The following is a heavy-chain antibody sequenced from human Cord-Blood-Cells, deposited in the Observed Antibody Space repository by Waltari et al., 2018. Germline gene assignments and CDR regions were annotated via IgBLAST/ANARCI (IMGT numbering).Heavy chain of an antibody. CDR1: GFTLCSYW. CDR2: IKQDGSEK. J-gene: IGHJ4*02. D-gene: IGHD3-22*01. Sequence: EVQLVESGGGLVQPGGSLRLSCAASGFTLCSYWMSWVRQAPGKGLEWVANIKQDGSEKYYVDSVKGRFTISRDNAKNSLYLQMNSLRAEDTAVYYCARSYYDSSGYFDYWGQGTLVTVSS. V-gene: IGHV3-7*01. CDR3: ARSYYDSSGYFDY.